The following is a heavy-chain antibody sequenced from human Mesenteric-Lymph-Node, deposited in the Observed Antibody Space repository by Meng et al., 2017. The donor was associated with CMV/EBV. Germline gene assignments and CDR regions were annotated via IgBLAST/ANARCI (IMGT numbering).Heavy chain of an antibody. Sequence: SGKASGYTFTTYYILWVRQAPGQGLDWMGLINPSVGSTSNAQKFQGRVTMTRDTSTSTVYMELSSLRSEDTAIYYCARNVGSGFDYWGQGTLVTVSS. D-gene: IGHD1-26*01. CDR2: INPSVGST. J-gene: IGHJ4*02. CDR1: GYTFTTYY. CDR3: ARNVGSGFDY. V-gene: IGHV1-46*01.